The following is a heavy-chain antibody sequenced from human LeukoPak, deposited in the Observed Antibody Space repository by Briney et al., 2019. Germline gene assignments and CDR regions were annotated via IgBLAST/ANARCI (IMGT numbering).Heavy chain of an antibody. CDR2: ISYDGSNK. CDR3: ARSLAVAARPEGTYIDY. V-gene: IGHV3-30-3*01. D-gene: IGHD6-19*01. CDR1: GFTFSSYA. J-gene: IGHJ4*02. Sequence: GGSLRLSCAASGFTFSSYAMHWVRQAPGKGLEWVAVISYDGSNKYYADSVKGRFTISRDNSKNTLYLQMNSLRAEDTAVYYCARSLAVAARPEGTYIDYWGQGTLVTVSS.